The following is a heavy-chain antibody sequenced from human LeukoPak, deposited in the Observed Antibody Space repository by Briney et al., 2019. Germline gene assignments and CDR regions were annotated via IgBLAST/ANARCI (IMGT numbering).Heavy chain of an antibody. CDR3: TTYRYSYGSTGYSYFDY. J-gene: IGHJ4*02. CDR1: GLTFGNAW. CDR2: ITSKTSGEAT. Sequence: PGGSLRLSCAASGLTFGNAWMSWVRQAPGKGLEWVARITSKTSGEATDYAAPVRGRFTISRDDSKATLYLQMDSLETEGTAIYYCTTYRYSYGSTGYSYFDYWGQGILVTVSS. D-gene: IGHD3-22*01. V-gene: IGHV3-15*01.